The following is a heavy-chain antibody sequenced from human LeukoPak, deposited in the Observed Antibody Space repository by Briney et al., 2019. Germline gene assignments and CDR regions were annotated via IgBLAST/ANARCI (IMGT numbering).Heavy chain of an antibody. V-gene: IGHV3-23*01. CDR2: ISDSGGST. CDR1: GFTFSSYA. CDR3: AKDASIGRYCTNGVCSTFEY. Sequence: AGGSLRLSCAASGFTFSSYAMSWVRQAPGKGLEWVSAISDSGGSTYDADSVKGRFTISRDNSKNTLYLQMNSLRAEDTAVYYCAKDASIGRYCTNGVCSTFEYWGQGTLVTVSS. J-gene: IGHJ4*02. D-gene: IGHD2-8*01.